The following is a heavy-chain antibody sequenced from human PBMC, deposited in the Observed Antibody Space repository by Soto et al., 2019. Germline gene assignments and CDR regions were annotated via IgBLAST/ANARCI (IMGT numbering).Heavy chain of an antibody. Sequence: QVQLVESGGGVVQPGRSLRVSCAASGFTFSNYAMHWVRQAPGKGLEWVAVVSYDGSKQFYADAVEGRFAISRDSSKSTLYLHMDNLRDEDTAVSYCARDRGYYYDKSGYYNFDYWGQGTLVTVSS. CDR1: GFTFSNYA. J-gene: IGHJ4*02. V-gene: IGHV3-30*09. CDR3: ARDRGYYYDKSGYYNFDY. D-gene: IGHD3-22*01. CDR2: VSYDGSKQ.